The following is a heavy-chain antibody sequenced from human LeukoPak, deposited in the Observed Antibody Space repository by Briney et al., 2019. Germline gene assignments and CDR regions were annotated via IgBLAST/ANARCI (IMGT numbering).Heavy chain of an antibody. CDR2: ISYDGSNK. CDR1: GFTFSSYA. Sequence: PGGSLRLSCAASGFTFSSYAMSWVRQAPGKGLEWVAVISYDGSNKYYADSVKGRFTTSRDNSKNTLYLQMNSLRAEDTAVYYCALVTGDYWGQGTLVTVSS. CDR3: ALVTGDY. D-gene: IGHD3-9*01. J-gene: IGHJ4*02. V-gene: IGHV3-30*03.